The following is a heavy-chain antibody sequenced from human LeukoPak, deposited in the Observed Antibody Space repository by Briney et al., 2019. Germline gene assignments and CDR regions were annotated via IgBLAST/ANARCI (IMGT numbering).Heavy chain of an antibody. CDR1: GLTLSSYA. J-gene: IGHJ4*02. Sequence: GGSLRLSCAASGLTLSSYAMSWVRQAPGKGLEWVSAISGSSGHTYYADSVKGRFTISRDNSKNTLYLQMNSLRAEDTAVYYCAKVGFSEMEWLLYSDHWGQGTLVTVSS. CDR2: ISGSSGHT. V-gene: IGHV3-23*01. D-gene: IGHD3-3*01. CDR3: AKVGFSEMEWLLYSDH.